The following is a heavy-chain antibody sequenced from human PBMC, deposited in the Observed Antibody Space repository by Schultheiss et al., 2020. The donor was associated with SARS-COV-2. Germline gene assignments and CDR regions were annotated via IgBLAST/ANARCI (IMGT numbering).Heavy chain of an antibody. D-gene: IGHD2-15*01. CDR3: ARGVRYFSGGGCYFLSHLLGYIYYIDF. J-gene: IGHJ6*03. CDR1: GGPISSYY. V-gene: IGHV4-59*12. Sequence: SETLSLTCTVPGGPISSYYWSWIRQPPGKGLGWIGYIYYSGSTNYNPSLKSRVTMSVDTSKNQFSLKLSSVTAADTAVYYCARGVRYFSGGGCYFLSHLLGYIYYIDFWGKGTTVTVSS. CDR2: IYYSGST.